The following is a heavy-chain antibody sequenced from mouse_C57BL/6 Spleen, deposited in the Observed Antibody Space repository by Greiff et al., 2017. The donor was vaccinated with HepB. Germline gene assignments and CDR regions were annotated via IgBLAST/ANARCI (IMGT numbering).Heavy chain of an antibody. CDR3: ASNYIYAMDY. V-gene: IGHV3-6*01. CDR2: ISYDGSN. D-gene: IGHD2-1*01. Sequence: EVQLVESGPGLVKPSQSLSLTCSVTGYSITSGYYWNWIRQFPGNKLEWMGYISYDGSNNYNPSLKNRISITRDTSKNQFFLKLNSVTTEDTATYYCASNYIYAMDYWGQGTSVTVSS. CDR1: GYSITSGYY. J-gene: IGHJ4*01.